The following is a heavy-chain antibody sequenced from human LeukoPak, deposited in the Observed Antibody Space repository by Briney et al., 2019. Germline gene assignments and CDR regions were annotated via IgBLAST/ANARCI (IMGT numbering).Heavy chain of an antibody. V-gene: IGHV3-49*04. CDR2: FTGRHYGGTT. D-gene: IGHD4-17*01. Sequence: GRSLRLSCTASGLTFGDYAVTWVRQGPGKGLEWVASFTGRHYGGTTEYAASVRGRFTISIDDSKTIAYLHMNRLTIEDTATYHCHRWTTVTTFDNWGQGTLVIVSS. CDR1: GLTFGDYA. CDR3: HRWTTVTTFDN. J-gene: IGHJ4*02.